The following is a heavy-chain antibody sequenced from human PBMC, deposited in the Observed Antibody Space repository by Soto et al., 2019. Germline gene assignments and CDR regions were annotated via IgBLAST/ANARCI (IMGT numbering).Heavy chain of an antibody. V-gene: IGHV3-30*18. CDR3: AKDNSGTYYWLDY. D-gene: IGHD1-26*01. CDR2: ISDDGSIK. J-gene: IGHJ4*02. CDR1: GFTFSSNG. Sequence: QVQLVESGGGVVQPGRSLRLSCSASGFTFSSNGMHWVRQAPGKGLEWVAVISDDGSIKNYADSLKGRFTISRDNSKNTLYLQINSLRAEDTAVYYCAKDNSGTYYWLDYWGQGTLVTVSS.